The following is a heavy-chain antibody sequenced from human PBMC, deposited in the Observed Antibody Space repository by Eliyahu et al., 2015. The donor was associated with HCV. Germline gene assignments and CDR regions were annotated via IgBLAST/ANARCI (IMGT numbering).Heavy chain of an antibody. Sequence: EVQLLESGGGLVQPGGSLRLSCAASGFTFSSYAMSWVRQAPGKGLEWVSAISGSGGSTYYADSVKGRFTISRDNSKNTLYLQMNSLRAEDTAVYYCAKSDGGSAMIVVVTTPGYWYFDLWGRGTLVTVSS. V-gene: IGHV3-23*01. CDR1: GFTFSSYA. D-gene: IGHD3-22*01. CDR2: ISGSGGST. CDR3: AKSDGGSAMIVVVTTPGYWYFDL. J-gene: IGHJ2*01.